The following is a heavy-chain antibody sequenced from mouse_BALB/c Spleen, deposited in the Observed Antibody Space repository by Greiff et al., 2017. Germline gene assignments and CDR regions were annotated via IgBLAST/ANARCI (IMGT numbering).Heavy chain of an antibody. CDR2: ISYSGST. Sequence: EVKVEESGPGLVKPSQSLSLTCTVTGYSITSDYAWNWIRQFPGNKLEWMGYISYSGSTSYNPSLKSRISITRDTSKNQFFLQLNSVTTEDTATYDCARRGGILDAWFAYWGQGTLVTVSA. V-gene: IGHV3-2*02. J-gene: IGHJ3*01. CDR1: GYSITSDYA. CDR3: ARRGGILDAWFAY. D-gene: IGHD4-1*01.